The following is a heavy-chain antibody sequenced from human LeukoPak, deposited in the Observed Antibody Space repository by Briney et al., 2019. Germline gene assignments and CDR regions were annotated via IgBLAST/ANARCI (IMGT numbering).Heavy chain of an antibody. Sequence: ASVKVSCKASGYTFTGYYMHWVRQAPGQGLEWMGWINPNSGGTNYAQKFQGRVTMTRDTSISTAYMELSRLRSDDTAVYYCARDLGYDILTGRNWFDPWGQGTLVTVFS. J-gene: IGHJ5*02. D-gene: IGHD3-9*01. CDR3: ARDLGYDILTGRNWFDP. V-gene: IGHV1-2*02. CDR2: INPNSGGT. CDR1: GYTFTGYY.